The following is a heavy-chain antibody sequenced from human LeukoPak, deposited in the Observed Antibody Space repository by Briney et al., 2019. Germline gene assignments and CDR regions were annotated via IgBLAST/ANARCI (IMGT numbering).Heavy chain of an antibody. CDR2: MNPINGNT. D-gene: IGHD1-1*01. V-gene: IGHV1-8*01. CDR3: ARGQRLLDY. CDR1: GFTFTNYD. Sequence: ASVKVSCKATGFTFTNYDINWVRQATGQGLEWMGWMNPINGNTGYAQKFQGRVTMTRDTSISTAYMELRSLTSEDTAVYYCARGQRLLDYWGQGTLVTVSS. J-gene: IGHJ4*02.